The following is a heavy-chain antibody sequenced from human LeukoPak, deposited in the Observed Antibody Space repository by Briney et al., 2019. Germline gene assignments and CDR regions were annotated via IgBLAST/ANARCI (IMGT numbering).Heavy chain of an antibody. D-gene: IGHD1-20*01. Sequence: GGSLRLSCAVSAFTFSSTYMSWVRQAPGKGLEWVSLMYSFGNTYYADSVKGRFTISRDNSKNTLYLQMNSLRAEDTALYYCARGKPVTGTPDYYSYGMDVWGQGTMVTVSS. CDR1: AFTFSSTY. V-gene: IGHV3-53*01. J-gene: IGHJ6*02. CDR2: MYSFGNT. CDR3: ARGKPVTGTPDYYSYGMDV.